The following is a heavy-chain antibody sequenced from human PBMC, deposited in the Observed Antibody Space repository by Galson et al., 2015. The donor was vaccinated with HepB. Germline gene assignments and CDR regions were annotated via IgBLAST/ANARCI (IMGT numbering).Heavy chain of an antibody. V-gene: IGHV3-21*01. D-gene: IGHD4-23*01. CDR2: ISSGGSYI. CDR1: GFTFSSYA. CDR3: ARVLSESGWELFDY. J-gene: IGHJ4*02. Sequence: SLRLSCAASGFTFSSYAMTWVRQAPGKGLEWVSSISSGGSYIYYADSVKGRFTLSRDSAKNSLYLQTKSLRAEDTAVYYCARVLSESGWELFDYWGQGILVTVSS.